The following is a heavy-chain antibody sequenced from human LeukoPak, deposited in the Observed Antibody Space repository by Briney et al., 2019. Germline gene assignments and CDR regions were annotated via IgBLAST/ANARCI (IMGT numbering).Heavy chain of an antibody. Sequence: PAGSLRLSCAASGFTYNSYAMNWIRQAPAKGLEWLSYTSSSGSTIYYADSVKERFTISRDNAKNSLYLQMNSLRAEDTAVYYCAREGKYCSSTSCQGGWFGPWGQGTLVTVSS. CDR1: GFTYNSYA. J-gene: IGHJ5*02. V-gene: IGHV3-48*03. CDR3: AREGKYCSSTSCQGGWFGP. D-gene: IGHD2-2*01. CDR2: TSSSGSTI.